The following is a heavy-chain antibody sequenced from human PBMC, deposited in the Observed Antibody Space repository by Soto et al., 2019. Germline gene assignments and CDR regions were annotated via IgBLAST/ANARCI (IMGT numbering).Heavy chain of an antibody. CDR1: GFTFSSYV. CDR2: IWYDGSNK. J-gene: IGHJ6*02. D-gene: IGHD6-6*01. CDR3: ARDRAAARRSYYGMDV. V-gene: IGHV3-33*01. Sequence: PGGSLRLSCAASGFTFSSYVMHWVRQSPGKGLEWVAVIWYDGSNKYYADSVKGRFTISRDNSKNTLYLQMNSLRAEDTAVYYCARDRAAARRSYYGMDVWGQGTTVTVSS.